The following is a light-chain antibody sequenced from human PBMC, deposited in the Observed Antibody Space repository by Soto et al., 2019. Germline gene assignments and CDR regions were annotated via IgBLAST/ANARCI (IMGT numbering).Light chain of an antibody. CDR2: AAS. V-gene: IGKV1-39*01. J-gene: IGKJ1*01. CDR3: QQSYSTPWK. Sequence: DIQITQSPSSLSSSVGDRVTITCRSSQSISSYLNWYQQKPGKAPKLLIYAASSLQSGVPSRFSGSGSGTDLTLTISSLQPEDFATYYCQQSYSTPWKFGQGTKVDI. CDR1: QSISSY.